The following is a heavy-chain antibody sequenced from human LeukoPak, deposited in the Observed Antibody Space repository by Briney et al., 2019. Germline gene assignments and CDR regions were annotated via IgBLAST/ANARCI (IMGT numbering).Heavy chain of an antibody. Sequence: SETLSLTCAVYGGSFSGYYWSWIRQPPGKGLEWIGEINHSGSTNYNPSLKSRVTISVDTSKNQFSLKLSSVTAADTAVYYCARLMVGATPDAFDIWGQGTMVTVSS. J-gene: IGHJ3*02. V-gene: IGHV4-34*01. CDR2: INHSGST. D-gene: IGHD1-26*01. CDR3: ARLMVGATPDAFDI. CDR1: GGSFSGYY.